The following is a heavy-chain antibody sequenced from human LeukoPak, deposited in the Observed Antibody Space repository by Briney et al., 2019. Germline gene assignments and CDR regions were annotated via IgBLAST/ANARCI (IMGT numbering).Heavy chain of an antibody. CDR2: ISSSSRTI. V-gene: IGHV3-48*03. Sequence: GGSLRLSCAASGFTFSSYEMNWVRQAPGKGLEWVSFISSSSRTIYYADSVKGRFTISRDNAKNSLFLQMSSPRAEDTALYYCARDLTGTASYWGRGTLVTVSS. J-gene: IGHJ4*02. D-gene: IGHD1-7*01. CDR3: ARDLTGTASY. CDR1: GFTFSSYE.